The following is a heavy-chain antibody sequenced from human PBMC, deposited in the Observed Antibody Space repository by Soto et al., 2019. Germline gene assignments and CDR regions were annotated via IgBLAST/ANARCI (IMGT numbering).Heavy chain of an antibody. CDR3: ATVRATRFLDAGLRRNGMDV. CDR2: FDPEDGET. CDR1: GYTLTELS. D-gene: IGHD3-3*01. J-gene: IGHJ6*02. V-gene: IGHV1-24*01. Sequence: RASVKVSCKVSGYTLTELSMHWVRQAPGKGLEWMGGFDPEDGETIYAQKFQGRVTMTEDTSTDTAYMELSSLRSEDTAVYYCATVRATRFLDAGLRRNGMDVWGQGTTVTVSS.